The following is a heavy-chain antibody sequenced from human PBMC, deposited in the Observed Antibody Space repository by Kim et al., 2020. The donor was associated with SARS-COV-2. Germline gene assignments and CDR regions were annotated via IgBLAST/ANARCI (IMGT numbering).Heavy chain of an antibody. J-gene: IGHJ4*02. V-gene: IGHV3-23*01. CDR3: AKDLTRITIFGVVIFDY. CDR2: ISGSGGST. D-gene: IGHD3-3*01. Sequence: GGSLRLSCAASGFTFSSYAMSWVRQAPGKGLEWVSAISGSGGSTYYADSVKGRFTISRDNSKNTLYLQMNSLRAEDTAVYYCAKDLTRITIFGVVIFDYWGQGTLVTVSS. CDR1: GFTFSSYA.